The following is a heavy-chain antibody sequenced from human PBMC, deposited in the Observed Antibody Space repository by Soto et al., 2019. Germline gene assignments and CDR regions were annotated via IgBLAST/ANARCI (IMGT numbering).Heavy chain of an antibody. CDR3: ARSGYSYGIYGMDV. Sequence: PGGSLRLSCAASGFTFSSYSMNWVRQAPGKGLEWVSYISSSSSTIYYADSVKGRFTISRDNAKNSLYLQMNSLRDEDTAVYYCARSGYSYGIYGMDVWGQGTTVTVSS. J-gene: IGHJ6*02. D-gene: IGHD5-18*01. CDR1: GFTFSSYS. V-gene: IGHV3-48*02. CDR2: ISSSSSTI.